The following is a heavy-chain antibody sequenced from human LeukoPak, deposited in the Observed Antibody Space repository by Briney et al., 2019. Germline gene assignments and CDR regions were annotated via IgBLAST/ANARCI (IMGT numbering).Heavy chain of an antibody. V-gene: IGHV3-30-3*01. CDR2: ISYDGSNK. D-gene: IGHD4-17*01. CDR1: GFTFSSYA. J-gene: IGHJ4*02. CDR3: ARSDYGDYEEVIIDY. Sequence: AGGSLRLSCAASGFTFSSYAMHWVCQAPGKGLEWVAVISYDGSNKYYADSVKGRFTISRDNSKNTLYLQMNSLRAEDTAVYYCARSDYGDYEEVIIDYWGQGTLVTVSS.